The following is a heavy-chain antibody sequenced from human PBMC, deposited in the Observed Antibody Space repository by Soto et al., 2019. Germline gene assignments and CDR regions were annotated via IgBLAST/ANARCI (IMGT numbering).Heavy chain of an antibody. Sequence: QLQLQESGPGLVKPSETLSLTCTVSGGSISSSSYYWGWIRQPPGKGLEWIGSIYYSGSTYYNPSLKSRVTISVDTSKNQFSLKLSSVTAADTAVYYCARLGVRGRPGQRYYFDYWGQGTLVTVSS. J-gene: IGHJ4*02. CDR3: ARLGVRGRPGQRYYFDY. CDR1: GGSISSSSYY. D-gene: IGHD3-10*01. CDR2: IYYSGST. V-gene: IGHV4-39*01.